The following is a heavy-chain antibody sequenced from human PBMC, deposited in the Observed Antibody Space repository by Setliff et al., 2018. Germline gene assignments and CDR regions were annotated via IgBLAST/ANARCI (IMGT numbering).Heavy chain of an antibody. V-gene: IGHV4-34*01. Sequence: PSETLSLTCAVYGGSFSGYYWSWIRQPPGKGLEWIGEINHGGSTNYNQSLKSRVTLSVDTSKNQFSLQLTSVTAADTAIYYCARGGGSVLPNYYYFNYMDVWGKGTTVTVSS. D-gene: IGHD2-15*01. J-gene: IGHJ6*03. CDR2: INHGGST. CDR3: ARGGGSVLPNYYYFNYMDV. CDR1: GGSFSGYY.